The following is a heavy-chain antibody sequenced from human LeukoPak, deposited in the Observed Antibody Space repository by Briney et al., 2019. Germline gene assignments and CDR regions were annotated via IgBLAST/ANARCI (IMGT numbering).Heavy chain of an antibody. J-gene: IGHJ3*02. CDR3: ARHGSRGYDFWSGYSSSGGAFDI. V-gene: IGHV4-34*01. CDR1: GVSFSGYY. CDR2: INHSGST. Sequence: PSETLSLTCAVYGVSFSGYYWSWIRQPPGKGLEWIGEINHSGSTNYNPSLKSRVTISVDTSKNQFSLKLSSVTAADTAVYYCARHGSRGYDFWSGYSSSGGAFDIWGQGTMVTVSS. D-gene: IGHD3-3*01.